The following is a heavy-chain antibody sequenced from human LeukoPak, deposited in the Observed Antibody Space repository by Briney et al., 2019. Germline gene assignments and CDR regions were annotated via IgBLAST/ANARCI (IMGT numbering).Heavy chain of an antibody. V-gene: IGHV3-23*01. CDR1: GFTFSSYA. J-gene: IGHJ4*02. CDR2: IGGSGGGT. D-gene: IGHD3-16*01. CDR3: AQDGASIRFDN. Sequence: GGSLRLSCAASGFTFSSYAMGWVRQAPGKGLEWVSSIGGSGGGTYYADSVKGRFTISRDNSKNTLYLQMNSLRAEDTAVYYCAQDGASIRFDNWGQGTLVTVSS.